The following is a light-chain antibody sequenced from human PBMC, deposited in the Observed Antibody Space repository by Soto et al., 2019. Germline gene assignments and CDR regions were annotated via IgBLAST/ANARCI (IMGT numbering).Light chain of an antibody. J-gene: IGLJ2*01. V-gene: IGLV1-51*01. CDR2: DNN. CDR3: GTWDSSLSAVV. CDR1: TSNIGYNL. Sequence: QLVLTQPPSVSAAAGQKVTIYCSGSTSNIGYNLVSWYQQLPGTAPKLLIFDNNKRPSGIPDRFSGSKSGTSATLGITGLQTGDEADYYCGTWDSSLSAVVFGGGTKVTVL.